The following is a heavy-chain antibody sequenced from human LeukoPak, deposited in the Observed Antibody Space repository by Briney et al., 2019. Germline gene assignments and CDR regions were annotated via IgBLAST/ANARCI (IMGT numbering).Heavy chain of an antibody. V-gene: IGHV3-21*01. J-gene: IGHJ4*02. D-gene: IGHD3-3*01. CDR3: ARDNFWSGYYTNPYFDY. Sequence: GGSLRLSCAASGFTFSSYSMNWVRQAPGKGLEWVSSISSSSSYIYYADSVKGRFTISRDNAKNSLYLQMNSLRAEDAAVYYCARDNFWSGYYTNPYFDYWGQGTLVTVSS. CDR1: GFTFSSYS. CDR2: ISSSSSYI.